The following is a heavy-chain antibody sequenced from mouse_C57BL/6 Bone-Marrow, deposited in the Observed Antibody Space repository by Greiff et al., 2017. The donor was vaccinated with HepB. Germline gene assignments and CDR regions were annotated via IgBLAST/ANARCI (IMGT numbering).Heavy chain of an antibody. J-gene: IGHJ2*01. D-gene: IGHD1-1*01. CDR3: ARREVYGGYY. V-gene: IGHV1-69*01. CDR2: IDPSDSYT. CDR1: GYTFTSYW. Sequence: QVQLQQPGAELVMPGASVKLSCKASGYTFTSYWMHWVKQRPGQGLEWIGEIDPSDSYTNYNQKFKGKSTLTVDKSSSTAYMQLSSLTSEDSAVYYCARREVYGGYYWGQGTTLTVSS.